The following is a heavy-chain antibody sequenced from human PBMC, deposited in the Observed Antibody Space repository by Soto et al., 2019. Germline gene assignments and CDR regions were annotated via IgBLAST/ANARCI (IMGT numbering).Heavy chain of an antibody. CDR1: GGTFSSYA. Sequence: QVPLVQSGAEVKKPGSSVKVSCKASGGTFSSYAISWVRQAPGQGLEWMGGIIPIFGTANYAQKFQGRVTITADESTSTAYMELSSLRSEDTAVYYCARDGSMVRGVKTYYYYGMDVWGQGTTVTVSS. J-gene: IGHJ6*02. CDR2: IIPIFGTA. CDR3: ARDGSMVRGVKTYYYYGMDV. D-gene: IGHD3-10*01. V-gene: IGHV1-69*01.